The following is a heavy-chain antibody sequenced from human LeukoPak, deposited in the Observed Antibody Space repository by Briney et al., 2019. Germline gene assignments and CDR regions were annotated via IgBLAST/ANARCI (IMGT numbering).Heavy chain of an antibody. D-gene: IGHD6-13*01. Sequence: PSETLSLTCTVSGGSISNYYWSWIRQPPGKGLEWIGYIYYSGSTNYNPSLKSRVTISVDTSKNQFSLKLSSVTAADTAVYYCAGGIAAAGTWGQGTLVTVSS. CDR3: AGGIAAAGT. CDR1: GGSISNYY. J-gene: IGHJ4*02. V-gene: IGHV4-59*08. CDR2: IYYSGST.